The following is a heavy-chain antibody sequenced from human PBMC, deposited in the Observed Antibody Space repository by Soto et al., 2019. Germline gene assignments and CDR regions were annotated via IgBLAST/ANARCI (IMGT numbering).Heavy chain of an antibody. V-gene: IGHV1-18*01. CDR1: GYTFTSYS. J-gene: IGHJ5*02. CDR2: ISAYNGNT. Sequence: QVQLVQSGAEVKKPGASVKVSCKASGYTFTSYSISWVRQAPGQGLEWMGWISAYNGNTNYAQKLQGRVTMTTDTSTSTAYTELRSLRSDDTAVYYCARGRTGNYYGSGSYYLNWFDPWGQGTLVTVSS. CDR3: ARGRTGNYYGSGSYYLNWFDP. D-gene: IGHD3-10*01.